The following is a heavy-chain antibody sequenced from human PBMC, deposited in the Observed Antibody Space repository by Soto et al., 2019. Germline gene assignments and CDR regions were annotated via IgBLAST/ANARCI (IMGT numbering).Heavy chain of an antibody. V-gene: IGHV3-33*03. Sequence: QVHLVESGGGVVQPGTSLRLSCVASGFTFSTYGMHWVRQAPGKGLEYVAGVRYDGRTKYYVDSVRGRFTISRDNYKNRLSLKMRSLIPEDTAVYYCATGFFAAVYAAHFDHGGQGTPGAVSS. J-gene: IGHJ4*02. CDR2: VRYDGRTK. CDR3: ATGFFAAVYAAHFDH. CDR1: GFTFSTYG. D-gene: IGHD2-8*01.